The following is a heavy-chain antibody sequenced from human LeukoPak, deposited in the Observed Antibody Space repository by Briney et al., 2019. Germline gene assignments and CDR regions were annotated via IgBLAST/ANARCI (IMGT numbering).Heavy chain of an antibody. CDR1: GYSISSGYY. CDR3: ARELYYDSSGYTPYYFDY. CDR2: IYYSGST. Sequence: SETLSLTCTVSGYSISSGYYWGWIRQPSGKGLEWIGYIYYSGSTNYNPSLKSRVTISVDTSKNQFSLKLSSVTAADTAVYYCARELYYDSSGYTPYYFDYWGQGTLVTVSS. D-gene: IGHD3-22*01. J-gene: IGHJ4*02. V-gene: IGHV4-61*01.